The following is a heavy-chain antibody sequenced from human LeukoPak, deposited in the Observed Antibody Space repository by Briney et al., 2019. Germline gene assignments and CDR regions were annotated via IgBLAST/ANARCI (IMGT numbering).Heavy chain of an antibody. CDR3: AKVPHSWGLFDS. V-gene: IGHV3-30*02. J-gene: IGHJ4*02. D-gene: IGHD3-16*01. CDR1: GLTFSRYG. Sequence: GGSLRLSCAASGLTFSRYGLHWVRQAPGKGLEWVAFIRDDGSTRYYADSVKGRFTVSRDNSRNTLYLQMDSLRTEDTAVYYCAKVPHSWGLFDSWGQGTLVTVSS. CDR2: IRDDGSTR.